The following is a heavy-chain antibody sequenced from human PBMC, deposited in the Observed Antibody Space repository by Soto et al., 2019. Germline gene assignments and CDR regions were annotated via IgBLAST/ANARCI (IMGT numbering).Heavy chain of an antibody. V-gene: IGHV1-18*01. CDR2: ISAYNGNT. CDR3: ARDVRGNWFDP. CDR1: GYSFTTYG. J-gene: IGHJ5*02. Sequence: ASVKVSCKASGYSFTTYGMNWVPQAPGQGLEWMGWISAYNGNTKYAQKLQGRVTMTTDTSTSTAYMELRSLRSDDTAVYYCARDVRGNWFDPWGQGTLVTVSS.